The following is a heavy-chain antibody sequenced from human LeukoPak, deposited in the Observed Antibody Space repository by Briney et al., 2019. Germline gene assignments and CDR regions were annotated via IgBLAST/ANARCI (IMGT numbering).Heavy chain of an antibody. Sequence: NSSETLSLTCAVYGGSFSGYYWSWIRPPPGKGLEWIGEINHSGSTNYNPSLKSRVTISVDTSKNQFSLKLSSVTAADTAVYYCARKNVLLWFGARGPLDYWGQGTLVTVSS. CDR3: ARKNVLLWFGARGPLDY. J-gene: IGHJ4*02. D-gene: IGHD3-10*01. CDR1: GGSFSGYY. CDR2: INHSGST. V-gene: IGHV4-34*01.